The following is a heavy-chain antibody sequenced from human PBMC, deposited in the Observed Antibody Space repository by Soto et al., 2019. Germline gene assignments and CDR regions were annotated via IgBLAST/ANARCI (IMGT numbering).Heavy chain of an antibody. D-gene: IGHD3-22*01. J-gene: IGHJ3*02. V-gene: IGHV1-2*02. CDR3: AREDGRSYYYDSSGLRRAFDI. CDR2: INPNSGGT. CDR1: GYTFTGYY. Sequence: ASVKVSCKASGYTFTGYYMHWVRQAPGQGLEWMGWINPNSGGTNYAQKFQGRVTMTRDTSISTAYMELSRLRSDDTAVYYCAREDGRSYYYDSSGLRRAFDIWGQGTMVTVSS.